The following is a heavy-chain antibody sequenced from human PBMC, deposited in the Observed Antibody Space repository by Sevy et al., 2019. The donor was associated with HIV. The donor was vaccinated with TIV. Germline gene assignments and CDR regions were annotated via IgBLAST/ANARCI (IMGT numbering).Heavy chain of an antibody. CDR2: ITPNSGGT. Sequence: ASVKVSCKTSGYTFSGYSMHWVRQAPGQRLEWMGRITPNSGGTNCAQKFQGRVTMTRDTSIRTAYMELSRLRSDDTDVYYCAREGWYSYDSSGYYPFDYWGHGTLVTVSS. J-gene: IGHJ4*01. V-gene: IGHV1-2*05. CDR1: GYTFSGYS. D-gene: IGHD3-22*01. CDR3: AREGWYSYDSSGYYPFDY.